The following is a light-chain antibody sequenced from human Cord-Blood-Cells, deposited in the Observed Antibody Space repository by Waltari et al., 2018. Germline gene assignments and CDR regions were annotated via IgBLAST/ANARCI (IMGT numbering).Light chain of an antibody. Sequence: QSALTQPASVSGSPGQSITISCTGTSSDVGSYNLFSWYQQHPGKAPKLMFYEVSKRPSGVSNRFSGSKSGNTASLTISGLQAEDEADYYCCSYAGSSTFLVFGGGTKLTVL. CDR1: SSDVGSYNL. J-gene: IGLJ3*02. CDR3: CSYAGSSTFLV. V-gene: IGLV2-23*02. CDR2: EVS.